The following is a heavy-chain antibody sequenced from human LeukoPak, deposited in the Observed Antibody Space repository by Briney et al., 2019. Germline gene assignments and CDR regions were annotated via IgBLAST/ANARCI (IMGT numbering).Heavy chain of an antibody. CDR1: GASITSFH. CDR2: IYTSGST. D-gene: IGHD6-6*01. Sequence: SETLSLTCAVSGASITSFHWSWFRQPAGRGLEWIGLIYTSGSTLYNPSLQSRVAMSVDVTKNQLSLKLNYVTAADAATYYCARKDGDYWGQGTLVTVSS. V-gene: IGHV4-4*07. J-gene: IGHJ4*02. CDR3: ARKDGDY.